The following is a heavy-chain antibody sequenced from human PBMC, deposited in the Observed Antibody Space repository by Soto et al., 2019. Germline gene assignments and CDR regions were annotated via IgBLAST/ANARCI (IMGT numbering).Heavy chain of an antibody. CDR1: GDSISSYY. D-gene: IGHD5-12*01. Sequence: SETLSLTCTVSGDSISSYYWTWIRQPPGKGLELIGYIYYGGSTRYNPSLKSRVTISVDMSKNQFSLKLSSVIAADTAVYYCARAYGGFDHGLDVWGQGTAV. J-gene: IGHJ6*02. CDR2: IYYGGST. V-gene: IGHV4-59*01. CDR3: ARAYGGFDHGLDV.